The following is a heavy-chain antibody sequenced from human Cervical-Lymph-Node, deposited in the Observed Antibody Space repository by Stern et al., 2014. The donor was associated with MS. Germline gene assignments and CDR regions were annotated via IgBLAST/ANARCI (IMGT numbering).Heavy chain of an antibody. CDR1: GFSLSTSGMR. CDR3: ARLQSGIGDTLDI. D-gene: IGHD3-10*01. V-gene: IGHV2-70*04. J-gene: IGHJ3*02. CDR2: IDWDDDK. Sequence: QVTLKESGPALVNPTQTLTLTCTFSGFSLSTSGMRVSWIRQPPGKALEWLARIDWDDDKFYSTSLKTRLTISKDTSKNQVVLTMTNMDPVDTATYYCARLQSGIGDTLDIWGQGTMVTVSS.